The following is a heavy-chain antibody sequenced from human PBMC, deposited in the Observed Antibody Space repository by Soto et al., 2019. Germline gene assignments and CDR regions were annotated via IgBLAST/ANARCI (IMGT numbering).Heavy chain of an antibody. V-gene: IGHV3-23*01. Sequence: EVQLLESGGGLVQPGGSLRLSCAASGFTFSSYAMSWVRQAPGKGLEWVSAISGSGGSTYYADSVKGRFTISRDNSQNTLNLKINSLGAEDTAVYYCGKGNVGFLEWLPIPGAFDIWGQGTMVTVSS. CDR3: GKGNVGFLEWLPIPGAFDI. D-gene: IGHD3-3*01. J-gene: IGHJ3*02. CDR1: GFTFSSYA. CDR2: ISGSGGST.